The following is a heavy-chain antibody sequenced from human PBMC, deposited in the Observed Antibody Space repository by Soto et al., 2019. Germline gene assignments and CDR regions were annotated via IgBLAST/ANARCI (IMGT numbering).Heavy chain of an antibody. D-gene: IGHD2-21*02. V-gene: IGHV3-30*18. CDR3: VKLREGLHYYYYGMDV. CDR1: GFTLSSYG. CDR2: ISYDGSNK. Sequence: GGSLRLSCAASGFTLSSYGMHWVRQAPGKGLEWVAVISYDGSNKYYADSVKGRFTISRDNSKNTLYLQMNSLRAEDTAVYYCVKLREGLHYYYYGMDVWGQGTTVTVSS. J-gene: IGHJ6*02.